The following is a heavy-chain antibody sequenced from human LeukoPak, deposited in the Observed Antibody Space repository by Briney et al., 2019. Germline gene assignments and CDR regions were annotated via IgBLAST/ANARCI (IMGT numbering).Heavy chain of an antibody. CDR3: ARSEGVGGLQGE. CDR1: GGTFSSYA. J-gene: IGHJ4*02. D-gene: IGHD5-18*01. Sequence: SVKVSCKASGGTFSSYAISWVRQAPGQGLEWMGRIIPILGIANYAQKFQGRVTITADKSTSTAYMELSSLRSEDTAVYYCARSEGVGGLQGEWGQGTLVTVSS. V-gene: IGHV1-69*04. CDR2: IIPILGIA.